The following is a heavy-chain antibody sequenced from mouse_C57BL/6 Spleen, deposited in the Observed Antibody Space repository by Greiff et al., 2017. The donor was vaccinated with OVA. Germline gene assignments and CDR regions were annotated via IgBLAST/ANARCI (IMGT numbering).Heavy chain of an antibody. CDR2: IYWDDDK. J-gene: IGHJ1*03. D-gene: IGHD1-1*01. Sequence: QVTLKECGPGILQSSQTLSLTCSFSGFSLSTSGMGVSWIRQPSGKGLEWLAHIYWDDDKRYNPSLKSRLTISKDTSRNQVFLKITSVDTADTATYYCARSPHYYGSSYGYFDVWGTGTTVTVSS. V-gene: IGHV8-12*01. CDR1: GFSLSTSGMG. CDR3: ARSPHYYGSSYGYFDV.